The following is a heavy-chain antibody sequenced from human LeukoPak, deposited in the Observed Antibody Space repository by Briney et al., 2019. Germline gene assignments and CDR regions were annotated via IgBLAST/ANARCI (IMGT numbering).Heavy chain of an antibody. V-gene: IGHV3-11*01. CDR2: ISSSGSTI. CDR1: GFTFSDYY. CDR3: ARVLSWLYYFDY. Sequence: GGSLRLSCAASGFTFSDYYMSWIRQAPGKGLEWVSYISSSGSTIYYADPVKGRFTISRDNAKNSLYLQMNSLRAEDTAVYYCARVLSWLYYFDYWGQGTLVTVSS. J-gene: IGHJ4*02. D-gene: IGHD5-24*01.